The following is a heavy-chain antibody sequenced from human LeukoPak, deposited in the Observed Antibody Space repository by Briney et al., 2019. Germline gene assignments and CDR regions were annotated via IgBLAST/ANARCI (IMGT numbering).Heavy chain of an antibody. Sequence: ASVKVSCKASGYTFTSYDINWVRQATGQGLEWMGWMNPNSGNTGYAQKFQGRVTMTRNTSISTAYMELSSLRSEDTAVYYCARVFVVAAIRIIYYYYGMDVWGQGTTVTVSS. D-gene: IGHD2-15*01. J-gene: IGHJ6*02. CDR1: GYTFTSYD. CDR2: MNPNSGNT. CDR3: ARVFVVAAIRIIYYYYGMDV. V-gene: IGHV1-8*01.